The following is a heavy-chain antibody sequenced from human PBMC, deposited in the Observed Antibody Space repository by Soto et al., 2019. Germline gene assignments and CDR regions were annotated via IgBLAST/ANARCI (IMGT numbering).Heavy chain of an antibody. V-gene: IGHV1-46*01. CDR2: INPSGGST. Sequence: QVQLVQSGAEVKKPGASVKVSCKASGYIFTNHYIHWVRQAPGQGLEWMGIINPSGGSTNYLQKFQGGITMTRDTSTSTVYMELSSLRSEETAVYFCARADYYDSSGFYYDCWGQGTLVTVSS. J-gene: IGHJ4*02. D-gene: IGHD3-22*01. CDR3: ARADYYDSSGFYYDC. CDR1: GYIFTNHY.